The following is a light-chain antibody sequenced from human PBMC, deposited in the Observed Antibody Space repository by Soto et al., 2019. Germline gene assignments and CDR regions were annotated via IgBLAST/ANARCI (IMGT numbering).Light chain of an antibody. Sequence: EIVITQSPSTLSLSPGERAPLSCRASQSVTTFLAWYQQKPDQAPRLLIYDASNRATGIPARFSGSGSGTDFTLTISSLEPEDFAVYYCQQRSNWPPITFGQGTRLEIK. CDR1: QSVTTF. CDR2: DAS. CDR3: QQRSNWPPIT. J-gene: IGKJ5*01. V-gene: IGKV3-11*01.